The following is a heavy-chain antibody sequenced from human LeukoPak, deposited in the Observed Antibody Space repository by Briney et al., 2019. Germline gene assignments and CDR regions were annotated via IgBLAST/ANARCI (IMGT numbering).Heavy chain of an antibody. CDR2: VFRTGHT. J-gene: IGHJ4*02. CDR1: GGSFSGYS. D-gene: IGHD3-3*02. Sequence: SEALSLTCAVYGGSFSGYSWSWIRQPPGKGLEWVGYVFRTGHTNYNPSLRSRVTISLDTSKNQFSLKLSSVTAADTAVYYCARHIFGHLFDTWGQGTLVTVSS. V-gene: IGHV4-34*12. CDR3: ARHIFGHLFDT.